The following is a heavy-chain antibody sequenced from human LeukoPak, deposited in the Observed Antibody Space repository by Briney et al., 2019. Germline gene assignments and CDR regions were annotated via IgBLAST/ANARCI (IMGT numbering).Heavy chain of an antibody. Sequence: GGSLRLSCAASGFTFSSYAMSWVRQAPGKGLEWVSAISGSGGSTYYADSVKGRSTISRDNSNNTLYLQMNSLRAEDTAIYYCAKDHYDFWSAYRDRENDYWGQGSLVTVSS. CDR2: ISGSGGST. D-gene: IGHD3-3*01. CDR1: GFTFSSYA. J-gene: IGHJ4*02. CDR3: AKDHYDFWSAYRDRENDY. V-gene: IGHV3-23*01.